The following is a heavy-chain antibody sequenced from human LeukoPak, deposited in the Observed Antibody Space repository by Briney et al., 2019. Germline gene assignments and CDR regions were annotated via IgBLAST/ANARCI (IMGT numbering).Heavy chain of an antibody. J-gene: IGHJ4*02. Sequence: PSETLSLTCTVSGGSISSYYWSWIRQPPGKGLEWIGYIYYSGSTNYNPSLKSRVTISVDTSKNQFSLKLSSVTAADTAVYYCARAIGYSLDYWGQGTLVTVSS. D-gene: IGHD5-18*01. CDR2: IYYSGST. CDR3: ARAIGYSLDY. V-gene: IGHV4-59*01. CDR1: GGSISSYY.